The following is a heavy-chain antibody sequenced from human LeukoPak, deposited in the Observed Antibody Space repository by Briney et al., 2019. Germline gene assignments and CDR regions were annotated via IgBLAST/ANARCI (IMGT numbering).Heavy chain of an antibody. V-gene: IGHV3-66*01. D-gene: IGHD2-2*01. Sequence: GGSLRLSCAASGFSVSSNYMSWVRQAPGKGLEWVSVLYSGGTTHYADSVKGRFTISRDNSKNTPYLQMNSLRVEDTAVYYCARVGTSEDFQHWGQGTLVTVSS. CDR3: ARVGTSEDFQH. CDR2: LYSGGTT. CDR1: GFSVSSNY. J-gene: IGHJ1*01.